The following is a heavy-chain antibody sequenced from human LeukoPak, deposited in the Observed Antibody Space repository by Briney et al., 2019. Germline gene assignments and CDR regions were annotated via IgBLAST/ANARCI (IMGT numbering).Heavy chain of an antibody. V-gene: IGHV4-39*07. Sequence: SETLSLTCTVSGGSISSSSYYWGWIRQPPGKGLEWIGSIYYSGSTYYNPSLKSRVTISVDTSKNQFSLKLSSVTAADTAVYYCARDLHYSGSLDYWGQGTLVTVSS. D-gene: IGHD1-26*01. CDR3: ARDLHYSGSLDY. CDR1: GGSISSSSYY. J-gene: IGHJ4*02. CDR2: IYYSGST.